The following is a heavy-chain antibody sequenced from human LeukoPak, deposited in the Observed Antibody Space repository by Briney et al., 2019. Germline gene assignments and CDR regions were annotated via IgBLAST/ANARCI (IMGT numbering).Heavy chain of an antibody. CDR2: ISYDGSNK. D-gene: IGHD1-26*01. Sequence: HPGRSLRLSCAASGFTFSSYGMHWVRQAPGKGLEWVAVISYDGSNKYYADSVKGRFTISRDNSKNTLYLQMNSLRAEDTAVYYCARDQLAGATPWYWGQGTLVTVSS. V-gene: IGHV3-30*03. CDR3: ARDQLAGATPWY. CDR1: GFTFSSYG. J-gene: IGHJ4*02.